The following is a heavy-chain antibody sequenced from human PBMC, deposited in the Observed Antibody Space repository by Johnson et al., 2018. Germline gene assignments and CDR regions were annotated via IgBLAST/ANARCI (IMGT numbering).Heavy chain of an antibody. J-gene: IGHJ6*02. Sequence: QVQLVQSGGGVVQPGRSLRLSCAASGFAFSNYVMHWVRQAPGKGLEWVAIIWYDGSKKFYEGSVKGRFTISRDNSKNTVYLQVNSLRAEDTAVYYCARENPDMVSDTNYYYYAMDVWGQGTTVTVSS. D-gene: IGHD3-10*01. CDR2: IWYDGSKK. CDR1: GFAFSNYV. V-gene: IGHV3-33*01. CDR3: ARENPDMVSDTNYYYYAMDV.